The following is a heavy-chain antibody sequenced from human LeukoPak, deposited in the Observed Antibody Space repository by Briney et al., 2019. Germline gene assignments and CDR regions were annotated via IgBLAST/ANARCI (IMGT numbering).Heavy chain of an antibody. J-gene: IGHJ6*03. CDR1: GGSISSGSYY. D-gene: IGHD3-10*01. CDR3: ARSASRWFGGFYYMDV. Sequence: SQTLSLTCTVSGGSISSGSYYWSWLRQPAGKGLEWIGRIYTSGSTNYNPSLKSRVTISVDTSKNQFSLKLSSVTAADTAVYYRARSASRWFGGFYYMDVWGKGTTVTISS. V-gene: IGHV4-61*02. CDR2: IYTSGST.